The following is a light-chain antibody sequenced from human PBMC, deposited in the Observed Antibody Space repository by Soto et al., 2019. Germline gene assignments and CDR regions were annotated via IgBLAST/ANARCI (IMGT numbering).Light chain of an antibody. CDR1: SSDVGGYNY. Sequence: QSALTQPASVSGSPGQSITISCTGTSSDVGGYNYVSWYQQHPGKAPKLMIYDVSNRPSGVSSRFSGSKSGNTASLTISGLQAEDEADYYCSSYTSSSTYGFGIGTKVTVL. J-gene: IGLJ1*01. CDR2: DVS. V-gene: IGLV2-14*01. CDR3: SSYTSSSTYG.